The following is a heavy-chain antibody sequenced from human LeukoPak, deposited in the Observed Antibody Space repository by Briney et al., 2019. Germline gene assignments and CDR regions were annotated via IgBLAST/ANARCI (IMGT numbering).Heavy chain of an antibody. CDR1: AYTFTVYY. J-gene: IGHJ4*02. CDR3: ARDLYSSSWYY. CDR2: INPNSGGT. Sequence: ASVKVSCKASAYTFTVYYMHWVRQAPRQGLEWMGWINPNSGGTNYAQKFQGRVTMTRDTSISTAYMELSRLRSDDTAVYYCARDLYSSSWYYWGQGTLVTVSS. D-gene: IGHD6-13*01. V-gene: IGHV1-2*02.